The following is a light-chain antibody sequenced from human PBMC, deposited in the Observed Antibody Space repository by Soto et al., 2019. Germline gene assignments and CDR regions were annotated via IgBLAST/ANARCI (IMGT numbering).Light chain of an antibody. CDR2: AAS. V-gene: IGKV1-8*01. J-gene: IGKJ4*01. CDR3: QQYYSYPRT. Sequence: ALPVTQSPSSLSGFTGDRATLTCRASQGISSYLAWYQQKPGKAPKLLIYAASTLQSGVPSRFSGSGSGTDFTLTISCLQSEDFATYYCQQYYSYPRTFGGGTKVDIK. CDR1: QGISSY.